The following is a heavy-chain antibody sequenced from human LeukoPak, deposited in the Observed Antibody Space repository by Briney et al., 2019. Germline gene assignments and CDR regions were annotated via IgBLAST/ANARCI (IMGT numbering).Heavy chain of an antibody. J-gene: IGHJ4*02. D-gene: IGHD1-26*01. Sequence: GGSLRLSCAASGFTFSSYSMNWVRQAPGKGLEWVSSISSSSNYIYYADSVKGRFTISRDNAKNSLYLQMNSLRAEDTAVYYCAREGVRSFDFDYWGQGTLVTVSS. CDR1: GFTFSSYS. CDR2: ISSSSNYI. V-gene: IGHV3-21*01. CDR3: AREGVRSFDFDY.